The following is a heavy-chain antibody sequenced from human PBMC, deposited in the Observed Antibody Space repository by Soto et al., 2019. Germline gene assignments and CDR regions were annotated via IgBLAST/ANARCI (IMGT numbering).Heavy chain of an antibody. D-gene: IGHD6-6*01. CDR3: ARHHSSSPYFDY. V-gene: IGHV4-39*01. CDR1: GGSISSSSYY. CDR2: IYYSGST. J-gene: IGHJ4*02. Sequence: SQTLSLTCTVSGGSISSSSYYWGWIRQPPGKGLEWIGSIYYSGSTYYNPSLKSRVTISVDTSKNQFSLKLSSVTAADTAVYYCARHHSSSPYFDYWGQGTLVTVSS.